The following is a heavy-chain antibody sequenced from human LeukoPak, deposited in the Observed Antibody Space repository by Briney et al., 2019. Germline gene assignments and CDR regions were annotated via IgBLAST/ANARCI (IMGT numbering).Heavy chain of an antibody. D-gene: IGHD3-10*01. V-gene: IGHV3-48*03. Sequence: GVSLRLSCSVYSFTFSSYDMKWLRKAPGKGRVWVTYISSTGTTMQYADPVRGRFTIARDNTKNSLYLQVKSPRPADAGVYYCARGTQTPVSGYFDFWGQGTLVTVSS. CDR2: ISSTGTTM. CDR3: ARGTQTPVSGYFDF. CDR1: SFTFSSYD. J-gene: IGHJ4*02.